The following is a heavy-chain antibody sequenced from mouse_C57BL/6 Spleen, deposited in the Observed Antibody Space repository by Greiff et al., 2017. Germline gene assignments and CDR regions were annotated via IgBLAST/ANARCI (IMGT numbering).Heavy chain of an antibody. Sequence: EVQLQESGGGLVKPGGSLKLSCAASGFTFSDYGMHWVRQAPEKGLEWVAYISSGSSTNYYADTVKGRFTISSDNAKNTLFLQMTSLRSEDTAMYYCAREVYDGYLYAMDYWGQGTSVTVSS. V-gene: IGHV5-17*01. CDR2: ISSGSSTN. CDR1: GFTFSDYG. D-gene: IGHD2-3*01. CDR3: AREVYDGYLYAMDY. J-gene: IGHJ4*01.